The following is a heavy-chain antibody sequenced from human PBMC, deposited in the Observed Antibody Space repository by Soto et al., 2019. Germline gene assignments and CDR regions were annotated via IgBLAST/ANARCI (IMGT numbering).Heavy chain of an antibody. CDR2: ISSSSSYT. J-gene: IGHJ6*02. CDR3: GGGKLWFVVHFYYYGMDV. CDR1: GFTFSNYY. D-gene: IGHD3-10*01. Sequence: QVQLVESGGGLVKPGGSLRLSCAASGFTFSNYYMSWIRQAPGKGLEWVSYISSSSSYTNYADSVKGRFTISRDNTKNSLYKQITSRRGAETAVYYCGGGKLWFVVHFYYYGMDVWGQGNTVTVSS. V-gene: IGHV3-11*05.